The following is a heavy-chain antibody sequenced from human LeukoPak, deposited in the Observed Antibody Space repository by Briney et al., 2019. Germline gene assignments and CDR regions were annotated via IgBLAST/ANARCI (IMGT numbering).Heavy chain of an antibody. D-gene: IGHD3-10*01. J-gene: IGHJ4*02. Sequence: PGRSLRLSCAASGFTFSSYAMHWVRQAPAKGLEWVAVISYDRSQTYYGDSVKGRFSISRDNSKSTLYLQMNSLRAEDTAVYYCAKDLHYGSADYWGQGTLVTVSS. CDR3: AKDLHYGSADY. V-gene: IGHV3-30*04. CDR1: GFTFSSYA. CDR2: ISYDRSQT.